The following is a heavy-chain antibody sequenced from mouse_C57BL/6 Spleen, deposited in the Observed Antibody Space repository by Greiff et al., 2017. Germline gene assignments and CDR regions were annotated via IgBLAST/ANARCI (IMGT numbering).Heavy chain of an antibody. V-gene: IGHV1-61*01. J-gene: IGHJ2*01. CDR3: ARCDYDAGDY. D-gene: IGHD2-4*01. CDR2: IHPSDSET. CDR1: GYTFTSYW. Sequence: QVQLQQPGAELVRPGSSVKLSCKASGYTFTSYWMDWVKQRPGQGLEWIGNIHPSDSETHYNQKFKDKATLTVEKSSNTAYLQRISLTAEDAAVYYCARCDYDAGDYWGQGTTLTVSS.